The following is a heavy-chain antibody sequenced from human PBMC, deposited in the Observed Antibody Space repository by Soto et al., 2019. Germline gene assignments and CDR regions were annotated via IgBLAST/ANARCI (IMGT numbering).Heavy chain of an antibody. Sequence: PRGSLRLSCAASGFTFSSYWMSWVRQAPGKGLEWVANIKQDGSEKYYVDSVKGRFTISRDNAKNSLYLQMNSLRAEDTAVYYCARDHRIQLWFEYYYYGMDVWGKGTTVTVSS. J-gene: IGHJ6*04. CDR1: GFTFSSYW. V-gene: IGHV3-7*03. CDR2: IKQDGSEK. D-gene: IGHD5-18*01. CDR3: ARDHRIQLWFEYYYYGMDV.